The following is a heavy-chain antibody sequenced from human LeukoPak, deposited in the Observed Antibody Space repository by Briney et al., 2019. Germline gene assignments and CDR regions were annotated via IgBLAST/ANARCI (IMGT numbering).Heavy chain of an antibody. CDR1: GGSTSSHY. Sequence: PSETLSLTCTVSGGSTSSHYWSWIRQPPGKGLEWIGYIYYSGSTNYNPSLKSRVTISVDTSKNQFSLKLSSVTAADTAVYYCARANWGVYSNYYYNYYMDVWGKGTTVTVSS. J-gene: IGHJ6*03. CDR3: ARANWGVYSNYYYNYYMDV. D-gene: IGHD4-11*01. CDR2: IYYSGST. V-gene: IGHV4-59*11.